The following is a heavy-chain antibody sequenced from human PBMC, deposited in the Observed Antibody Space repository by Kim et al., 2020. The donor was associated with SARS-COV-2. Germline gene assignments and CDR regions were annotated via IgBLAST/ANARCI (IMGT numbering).Heavy chain of an antibody. Sequence: GGSLRLSCAASGFTFSSYSMNWVRQAPGKGLEWVSSISSSSSYIYYADSVKGRFTISRDNAKNSLYLQMNSLRAEDTAVYYCARELQWLVGYYYYGMDVWGQGTTVTVSS. V-gene: IGHV3-21*01. CDR2: ISSSSSYI. D-gene: IGHD6-19*01. CDR3: ARELQWLVGYYYYGMDV. J-gene: IGHJ6*02. CDR1: GFTFSSYS.